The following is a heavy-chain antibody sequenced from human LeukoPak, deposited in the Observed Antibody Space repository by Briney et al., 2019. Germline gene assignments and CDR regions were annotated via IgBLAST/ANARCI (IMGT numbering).Heavy chain of an antibody. CDR2: FDPEDGET. CDR3: ATALSVGATTAGGMDV. D-gene: IGHD1-26*01. CDR1: GYTLTELS. V-gene: IGHV1-24*01. J-gene: IGHJ6*02. Sequence: ASVKVSCKVSGYTLTELSMHWVRQAPGKGLEWMGGFDPEDGETIYAQKFQGRVIMTEDTSTDTAYMELSSLRSEDTAVYYCATALSVGATTAGGMDVWGQGTTVTVSS.